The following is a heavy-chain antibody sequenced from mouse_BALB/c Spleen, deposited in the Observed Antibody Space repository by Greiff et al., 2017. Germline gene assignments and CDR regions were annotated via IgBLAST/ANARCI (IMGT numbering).Heavy chain of an antibody. J-gene: IGHJ4*01. CDR1: GFSFTSYG. CDR3: AREVYYYAMDY. V-gene: IGHV2-9*02. CDR2: IWAGGST. Sequence: VQLQQSGPGLVAPSQSLSITCTVSGFSFTSYGVHWVRQPPGQGLEWLGVIWAGGSTNYNSALMSRLSISKDNSKSQVFLKMNSLQTDDTAMYYCAREVYYYAMDYWGQGTSVTVSS.